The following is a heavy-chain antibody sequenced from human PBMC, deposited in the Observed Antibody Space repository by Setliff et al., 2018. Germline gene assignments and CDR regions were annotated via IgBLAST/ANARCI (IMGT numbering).Heavy chain of an antibody. V-gene: IGHV4-38-2*01. CDR2: ILFSGDT. CDR3: RFWSGYYKNDY. D-gene: IGHD3-3*01. J-gene: IGHJ4*02. Sequence: PSETLSLTCAVSGYSISSGFSWVWIRRSPGKGLEWIGRILFSGDTYYNPSLNSRVTISADTSKNQFSLKLSSVTAADTAMYYCRFWSGYYKNDYWGQGTLVTVSS. CDR1: GYSISSGFS.